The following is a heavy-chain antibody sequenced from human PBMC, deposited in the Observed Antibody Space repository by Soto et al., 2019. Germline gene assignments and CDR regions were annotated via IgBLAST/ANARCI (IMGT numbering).Heavy chain of an antibody. Sequence: QVQLQESGPGLVQPSQTLSLTCNVSGVSIISGDSHWNWIRPVPGKGREWIGSIYYSGRTSYKSSLKSRVTISRDTSANHVSLRLTSVTDADTAVSFCARGTEQFKILWPFALSWLDSWSQGTLVTVSS. V-gene: IGHV4-31*03. CDR3: ARGTEQFKILWPFALSWLDS. CDR2: IYYSGRT. J-gene: IGHJ4*02. CDR1: GVSIISGDSH. D-gene: IGHD2-15*01.